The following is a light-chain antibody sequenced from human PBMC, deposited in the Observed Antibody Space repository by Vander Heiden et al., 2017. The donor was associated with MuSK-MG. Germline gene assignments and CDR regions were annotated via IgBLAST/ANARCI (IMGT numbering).Light chain of an antibody. CDR2: EVS. CDR1: SSDVGGYDY. Sequence: QSALTQPPSASGSPGQSVTISCTGTSSDVGGYDYVSWYQQHPGTPPQLIIYEVSTRPSGVPVRFSGSESGTTAFPTVSGLKEEDAAEYYVTEDAGSNNLVFGGGTKLTVL. J-gene: IGLJ2*01. CDR3: TEDAGSNNLV. V-gene: IGLV2-8*01.